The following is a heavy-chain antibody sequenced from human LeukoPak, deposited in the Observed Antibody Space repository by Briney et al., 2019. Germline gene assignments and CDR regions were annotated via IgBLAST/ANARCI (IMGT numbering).Heavy chain of an antibody. J-gene: IGHJ4*02. D-gene: IGHD3-10*01. Sequence: VASVKVSCKASGYTFTSYGISWVRQAPGQGLEWMGWISAYNGNTNYAQKLQGRVTMTTDTSTSTAYMELRSLRSDDTAVYYCARDSTMVRGVPPFDYWGQGTLVTVSS. V-gene: IGHV1-18*01. CDR3: ARDSTMVRGVPPFDY. CDR2: ISAYNGNT. CDR1: GYTFTSYG.